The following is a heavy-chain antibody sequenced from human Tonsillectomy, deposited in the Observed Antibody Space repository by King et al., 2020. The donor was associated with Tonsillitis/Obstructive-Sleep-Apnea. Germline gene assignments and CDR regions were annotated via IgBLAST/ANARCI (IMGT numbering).Heavy chain of an antibody. D-gene: IGHD2-8*01. Sequence: VQLVESGGGLVQPGGSLRLSCAASGFTFSSYWMHWVRQAPGKGLVWVSRINSDGSSTSYADSVKGRFTISRDNAKNTLYLQMNSLRAEDTAVYYCARERSNEVQGPLFDPWGQGTLVTVSS. CDR2: INSDGSST. CDR3: ARERSNEVQGPLFDP. CDR1: GFTFSSYW. J-gene: IGHJ5*01. V-gene: IGHV3-74*01.